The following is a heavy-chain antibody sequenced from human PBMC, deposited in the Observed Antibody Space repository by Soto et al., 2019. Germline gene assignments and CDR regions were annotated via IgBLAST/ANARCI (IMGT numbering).Heavy chain of an antibody. Sequence: SETLSLTCSVSGASIYNGGYFWGWIRQPPGKGLEWIGTIFYSGSTYYNPSLKSRVTISVDTSKNQFSLKLTSVTAADTALYYCARRYGWLYFDYWGQGSLVTVSS. CDR3: ARRYGWLYFDY. D-gene: IGHD3-10*01. V-gene: IGHV4-39*01. CDR1: GASIYNGGYF. CDR2: IFYSGST. J-gene: IGHJ4*02.